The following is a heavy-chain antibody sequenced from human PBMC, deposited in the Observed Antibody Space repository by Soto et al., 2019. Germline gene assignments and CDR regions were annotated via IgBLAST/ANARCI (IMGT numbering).Heavy chain of an antibody. Sequence: ASVKVSCKASGYTFTSYAMHWVRQAPGQRLEWMGWINAGNGNTKYSQKFQGRVTITRDTSASTAYMELSSLRSEDTAVYYCGRSLGVLGKDDIKDYYYGMDVWGQGTTVTVSS. CDR3: GRSLGVLGKDDIKDYYYGMDV. CDR1: GYTFTSYA. D-gene: IGHD2-15*01. CDR2: INAGNGNT. V-gene: IGHV1-3*01. J-gene: IGHJ6*02.